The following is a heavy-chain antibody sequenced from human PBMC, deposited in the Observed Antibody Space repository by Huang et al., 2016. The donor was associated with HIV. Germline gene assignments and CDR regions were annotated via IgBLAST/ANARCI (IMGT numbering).Heavy chain of an antibody. CDR1: GGSFNNFG. Sequence: QVQLVQSGAEVRKPGSSVKVSCRASGGSFNNFGINWVRQAPGQGLEVMGGIIPRVGTRNDAQRFKDRVTITADETTGVVHLEVTSLRSDDTAVYFCAKRGGAWGSPYAFDLWGPGTMVTVSS. CDR2: IIPRVGTR. D-gene: IGHD3-16*01. J-gene: IGHJ3*01. V-gene: IGHV1-69*13. CDR3: AKRGGAWGSPYAFDL.